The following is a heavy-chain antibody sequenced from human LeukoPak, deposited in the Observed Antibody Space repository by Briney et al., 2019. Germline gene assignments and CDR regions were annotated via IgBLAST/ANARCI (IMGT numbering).Heavy chain of an antibody. CDR3: ARFFSRRNGGDY. J-gene: IGHJ4*02. Sequence: SETLSLTCTVSGGSISSSSYYWGWIRQPPGKGLEWIGSIYYSGSTYYNPSLKSRVTISVDTSKKQCSLKLSSVTAADTAVYYCARFFSRRNGGDYWGQGTLVTVSS. CDR1: GGSISSSSYY. D-gene: IGHD6-6*01. V-gene: IGHV4-39*01. CDR2: IYYSGST.